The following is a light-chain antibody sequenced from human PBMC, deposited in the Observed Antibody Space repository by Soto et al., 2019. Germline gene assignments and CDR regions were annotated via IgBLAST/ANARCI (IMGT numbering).Light chain of an antibody. CDR1: QTLSTND. CDR3: QQYDASPIT. V-gene: IGKV3-20*01. CDR2: AAS. Sequence: EIVLTQSPGTLALSPGERATLSCSAIQTLSTNDLAWYQQRPGQTPRLLIYAASTRDTDIPDRFNGSGSRTDFDLTINRLEPEDFAVYYCQQYDASPITFGPGTTVD. J-gene: IGKJ3*01.